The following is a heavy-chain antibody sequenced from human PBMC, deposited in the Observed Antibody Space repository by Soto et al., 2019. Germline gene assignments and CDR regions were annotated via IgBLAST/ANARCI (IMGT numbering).Heavy chain of an antibody. D-gene: IGHD3-9*01. V-gene: IGHV3-23*01. CDR1: GFTYSTYA. Sequence: GGSLRLSCAASGFTYSTYAMNWVRQAPGKGLEWVSAITATSVSTFYADSVKGRFTISRDNSKNTLYLQMNSLRAEDTAVYYCARDDDIPLDYWGQGTLVTVSS. CDR2: ITATSVST. CDR3: ARDDDIPLDY. J-gene: IGHJ4*02.